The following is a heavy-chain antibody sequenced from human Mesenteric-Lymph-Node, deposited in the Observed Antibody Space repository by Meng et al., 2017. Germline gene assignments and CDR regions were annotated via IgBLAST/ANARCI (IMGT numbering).Heavy chain of an antibody. CDR2: IYYSGRT. Sequence: QLRLQESGPGLVKPSGTLSLTCTVSGGPINSSSYYWGWIRQPPGKGLEWIGSIYYSGRTYYNPSLKSRVTISVDTSKNQFSLKLSSVTAADTAVYYCARPIAAAGWFDPWGQGTLVTVSS. J-gene: IGHJ5*02. CDR3: ARPIAAAGWFDP. D-gene: IGHD6-13*01. CDR1: GGPINSSSYY. V-gene: IGHV4-39*01.